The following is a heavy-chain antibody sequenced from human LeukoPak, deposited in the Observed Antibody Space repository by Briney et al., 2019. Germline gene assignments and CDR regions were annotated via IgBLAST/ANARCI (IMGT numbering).Heavy chain of an antibody. D-gene: IGHD3-10*01. CDR3: ARDYYGSGSYDPWYYYYYMDV. Sequence: ASVKVSCKASGYTFTSYGISWVRQAPGQGLEWMGWISAYNGNTNYAQKLQGRVTMTTDTSTSTAYMELRSLRSDDTAVYYCARDYYGSGSYDPWYYYYYMDVWGKGTTVTISS. CDR2: ISAYNGNT. J-gene: IGHJ6*03. V-gene: IGHV1-18*01. CDR1: GYTFTSYG.